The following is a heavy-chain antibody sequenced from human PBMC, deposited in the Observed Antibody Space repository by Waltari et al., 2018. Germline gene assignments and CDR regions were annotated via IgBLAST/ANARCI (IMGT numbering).Heavy chain of an antibody. Sequence: QLQLQESGPGLVKPSETLSLTCSVSGGSISSMNYFWGWIRQPPGKGLEWIGSLYYNGSTYYNPSLQSRVTMSIDAPKNQLSLRLGSVTAADTAVYFCVSFNAWDYDLDYWGQGALVTVSS. CDR1: GGSISSMNYF. CDR2: LYYNGST. J-gene: IGHJ4*02. D-gene: IGHD3-22*01. V-gene: IGHV4-39*01. CDR3: VSFNAWDYDLDY.